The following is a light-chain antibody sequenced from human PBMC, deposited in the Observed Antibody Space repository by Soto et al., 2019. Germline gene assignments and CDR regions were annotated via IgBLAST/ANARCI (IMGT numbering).Light chain of an antibody. CDR3: QQLNSFPFT. V-gene: IGKV1-5*01. J-gene: IGKJ5*01. CDR2: GAS. CDR1: QTIRSW. Sequence: DIQMTQSPSTLSGSVGDRVTITCRASQTIRSWLAWYQQKPGKAPKLLIYGASSLKSGVPSRFSGSGSGTDFTLTISSLQAEDFATYYCQQLNSFPFTFGQGTRLEIK.